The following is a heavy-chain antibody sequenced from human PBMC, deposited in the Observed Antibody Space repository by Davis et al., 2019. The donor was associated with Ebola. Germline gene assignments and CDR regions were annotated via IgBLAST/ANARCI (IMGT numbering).Heavy chain of an antibody. CDR1: GYKFSDYW. Sequence: GESLKISCKASGYKFSDYWIGWVRQEPGKGLEWMGIIFPGDSDIRYSPSFQGQVTIPADRSIKTAFLQWSSLKASDTAMYYCASLRRTITGMDDGFDIWGQGTMVTVSS. J-gene: IGHJ3*02. CDR2: IFPGDSDI. V-gene: IGHV5-51*01. CDR3: ASLRRTITGMDDGFDI. D-gene: IGHD1-1*01.